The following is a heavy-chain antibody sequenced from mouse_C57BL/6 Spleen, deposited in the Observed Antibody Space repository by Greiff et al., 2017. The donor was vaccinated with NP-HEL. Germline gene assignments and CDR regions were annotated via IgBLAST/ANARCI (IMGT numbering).Heavy chain of an antibody. CDR3: ATGYYYGSSPFAY. D-gene: IGHD1-1*01. CDR1: GYTFTSYW. J-gene: IGHJ3*01. V-gene: IGHV1-55*01. Sequence: QVQLQQSGAELVKPGASVKMSCKASGYTFTSYWITWVKQRPGQGLEWIGDIYPGSGSTNYNEKFKSKATLTVDTSSSTAYMQLSSLTSEDSAVYYCATGYYYGSSPFAYWGQGTLVTVSA. CDR2: IYPGSGST.